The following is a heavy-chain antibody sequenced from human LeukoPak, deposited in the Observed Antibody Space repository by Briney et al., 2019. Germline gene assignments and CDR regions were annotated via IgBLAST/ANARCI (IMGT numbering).Heavy chain of an antibody. CDR1: GYTFTSYD. D-gene: IGHD6-19*01. V-gene: IGHV1-8*01. Sequence: GASVKVSCKASGYTFTSYDINWVRQATGQGLEWIGWMSPNSGNTGYAQKFQGRVTMTRNTSISTAYMELSSLRSEDTAVYYCARGRYSSGWYGVEYFQHWGQGTLVTVSS. CDR3: ARGRYSSGWYGVEYFQH. CDR2: MSPNSGNT. J-gene: IGHJ1*01.